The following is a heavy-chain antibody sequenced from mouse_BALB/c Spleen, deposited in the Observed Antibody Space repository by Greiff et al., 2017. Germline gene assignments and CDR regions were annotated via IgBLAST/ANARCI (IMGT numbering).Heavy chain of an antibody. CDR1: GYSITSDYA. V-gene: IGHV3-2*02. CDR3: AKRHDYPYAMDY. J-gene: IGHJ4*01. D-gene: IGHD2-4*01. Sequence: EVQLQQSGPGLVKPSQSLSLTCTVTGYSITSDYAWNWIRQFPGNKLEWMGYISYRGSTSYNPSLKSRISITRDTSKNQFFLQLNSVTTEDTATYYGAKRHDYPYAMDYWGQGTSVTVSS. CDR2: ISYRGST.